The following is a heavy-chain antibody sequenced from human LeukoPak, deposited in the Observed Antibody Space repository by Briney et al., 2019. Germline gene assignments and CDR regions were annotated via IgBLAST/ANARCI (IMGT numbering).Heavy chain of an antibody. Sequence: SETLSLTCTVSGYSISSGYYWGWIRQPPGKGLEWIGSIYHSGSTYYNPSLKSRVTMSVDTSKNQFSLKLSSVTAADTAMYYCARDRYYDFWSGSHYFDYWGQGTLVTVSS. J-gene: IGHJ4*02. CDR3: ARDRYYDFWSGSHYFDY. CDR1: GYSISSGYY. D-gene: IGHD3-3*01. CDR2: IYHSGST. V-gene: IGHV4-38-2*02.